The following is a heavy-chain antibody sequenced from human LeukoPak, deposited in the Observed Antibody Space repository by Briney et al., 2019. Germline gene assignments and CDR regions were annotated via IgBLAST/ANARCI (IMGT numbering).Heavy chain of an antibody. CDR2: INPNSGGT. D-gene: IGHD3-22*01. J-gene: IGHJ4*02. V-gene: IGHV1-2*02. Sequence: GASVKVSCKASGYTFTGYYMHWVRQAPGQGLEWMGWINPNSGGTNYAQKFQGRVTMTRDTSISTAYMELSRLRSDDTAVYYCATDLFYYDSSGYFDYWGQGTLVTVSS. CDR3: ATDLFYYDSSGYFDY. CDR1: GYTFTGYY.